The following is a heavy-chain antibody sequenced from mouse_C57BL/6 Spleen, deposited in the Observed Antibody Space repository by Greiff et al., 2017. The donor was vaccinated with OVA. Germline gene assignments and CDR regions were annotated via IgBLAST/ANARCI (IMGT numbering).Heavy chain of an antibody. D-gene: IGHD2-4*01. J-gene: IGHJ2*01. CDR1: GYAFSSSW. CDR3: ASLMITTSYYFDY. V-gene: IGHV1-82*01. Sequence: QVQLQQSGPELVKPGASVKISCKASGYAFSSSWMNWVKQRPGKGLEWIGRIYPGDGDTNYNGKFKGKATLTADKSSSTAYMQLSSLTSEDSAVYFCASLMITTSYYFDYWGQGTTLTVSS. CDR2: IYPGDGDT.